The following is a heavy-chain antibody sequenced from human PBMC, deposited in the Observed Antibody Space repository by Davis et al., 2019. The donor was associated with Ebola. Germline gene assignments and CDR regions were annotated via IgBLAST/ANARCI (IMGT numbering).Heavy chain of an antibody. Sequence: GGSLRLSCAASGFTFSDYKMNWVRQAPGKGLEWISYISRGGNTKYYADSVKGRFSISRDNAKDSLYLQMSSLGAEDTAVYYCAKDIGKGLGAPDHWGQGTLVTVSS. J-gene: IGHJ4*02. D-gene: IGHD1-26*01. CDR2: ISRGGNTK. V-gene: IGHV3-48*03. CDR3: AKDIGKGLGAPDH. CDR1: GFTFSDYK.